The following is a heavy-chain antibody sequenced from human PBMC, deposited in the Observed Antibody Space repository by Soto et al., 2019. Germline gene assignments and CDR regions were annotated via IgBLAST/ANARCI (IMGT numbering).Heavy chain of an antibody. D-gene: IGHD3-22*01. V-gene: IGHV1-8*01. CDR2: MNPNSGNT. CDR3: ARGSGYDSSGDYRYLPFDY. J-gene: IGHJ4*02. Sequence: ASVKVSCKASGYTFTSYDINWVRQATGQGLEWMGWMNPNSGNTGYAQKFQGRVTMTRNTSISTAYMELSSLRSEDTAVYYCARGSGYDSSGDYRYLPFDYWGQGTLGTVSA. CDR1: GYTFTSYD.